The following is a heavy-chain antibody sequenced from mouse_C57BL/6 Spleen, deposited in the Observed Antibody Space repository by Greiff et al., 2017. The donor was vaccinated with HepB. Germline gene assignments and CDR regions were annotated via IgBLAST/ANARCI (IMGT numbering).Heavy chain of an antibody. Sequence: QVQLKQSGAELVRPGASVTLSCKASGYTFTDYEMHWVKQTPVHGLEWIGAIDPETGGTAYNQKFKGKAILTADKSSSTAYMELRSLTSEDSAVYYCTRSRDYPYYFDYWGQGTTLTVSS. CDR1: GYTFTDYE. CDR2: IDPETGGT. CDR3: TRSRDYPYYFDY. J-gene: IGHJ2*01. V-gene: IGHV1-15*01. D-gene: IGHD2-4*01.